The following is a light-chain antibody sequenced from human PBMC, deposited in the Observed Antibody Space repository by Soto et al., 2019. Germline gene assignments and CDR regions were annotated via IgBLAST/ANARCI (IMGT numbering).Light chain of an antibody. J-gene: IGLJ1*01. Sequence: QSVLTQPPSASGTPGQRVTISCSGSSSNIGSNTVSWYQQLPGTAPKLLIYSTNQRPSGVPDRFSGFKSGTSASLAINGLQSEDEADYYCAAWDDSLNGVYVFGTGTKVTVL. CDR2: STN. V-gene: IGLV1-44*01. CDR1: SSNIGSNT. CDR3: AAWDDSLNGVYV.